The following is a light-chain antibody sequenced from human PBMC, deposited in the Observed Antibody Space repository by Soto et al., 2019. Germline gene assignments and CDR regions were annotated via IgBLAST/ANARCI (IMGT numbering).Light chain of an antibody. J-gene: IGLJ1*01. CDR2: EVS. Sequence: QSALTQPASVSGSPGRSITISCTGTSSDVGSYDLVSWYQHHPGKAPKLMIYEVSKRPSGVSNRFSGSKSDNTASLTISGLQAEDEADYYCCSFAGSSTYVFGTGTKVTVL. CDR1: SSDVGSYDL. V-gene: IGLV2-23*02. CDR3: CSFAGSSTYV.